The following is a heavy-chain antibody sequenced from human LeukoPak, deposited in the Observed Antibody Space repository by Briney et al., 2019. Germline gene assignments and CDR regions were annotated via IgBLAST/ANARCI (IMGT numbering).Heavy chain of an antibody. CDR3: AREMEARSSNAFDI. J-gene: IGHJ3*02. CDR1: GDSISSYY. V-gene: IGHV4-4*07. CDR2: IHISETT. D-gene: IGHD1-26*01. Sequence: SETLSLTCTVSGDSISSYYWSWLRQPAGKGLEWIGRIHISETTNNNPSLKSRVTMSLDTSKNQFSLRLSSVTAADTAVYYCAREMEARSSNAFDIWGQGTMVTVSS.